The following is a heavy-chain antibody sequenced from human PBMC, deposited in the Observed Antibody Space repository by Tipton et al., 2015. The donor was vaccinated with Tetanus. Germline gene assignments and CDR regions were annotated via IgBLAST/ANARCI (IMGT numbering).Heavy chain of an antibody. D-gene: IGHD2-2*02. V-gene: IGHV4-39*01. Sequence: TLSLTCAVSGGSISSSSYYWAWIRQSPGKGLEWIGRIYTSGSTNYNPSLKSRVTMSVDTSKNQFSLKLSSVTAADTAVYYCARHSAMPAAIVYYAMDVWGQGTTVTVSS. CDR3: ARHSAMPAAIVYYAMDV. J-gene: IGHJ6*02. CDR2: IYTSGST. CDR1: GGSISSSSYY.